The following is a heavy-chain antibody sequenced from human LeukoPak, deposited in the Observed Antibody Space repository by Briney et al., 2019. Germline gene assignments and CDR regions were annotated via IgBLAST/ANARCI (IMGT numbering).Heavy chain of an antibody. Sequence: PSETLSLTCTVSGGSIMVAAYSWSWIRQPPGKGLEWIGYIYYSGRTYYNPSLKSRVTISLDRSKNQFSLKVSSVTAADTAVYFCARGYGDNSGAFDIWAKGHWSLSLQ. J-gene: IGHJ3*02. D-gene: IGHD4-23*01. CDR2: IYYSGRT. CDR1: GGSIMVAAYS. CDR3: ARGYGDNSGAFDI. V-gene: IGHV4-30-2*01.